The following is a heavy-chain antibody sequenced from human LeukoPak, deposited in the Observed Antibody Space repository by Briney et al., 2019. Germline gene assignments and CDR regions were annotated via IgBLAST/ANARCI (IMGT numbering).Heavy chain of an antibody. V-gene: IGHV3-48*03. CDR2: ISSSGNTI. Sequence: GGSLRLSCAASGFTFSSYEMNWVRQAPGKGLEWVSYISSSGNTIYYADFVKGRFTISRDNAKNSLYLQMNSLRAEDMALYYCAKARRDGYNSWGIFDYWGQGTLVTVSS. CDR1: GFTFSSYE. J-gene: IGHJ4*02. D-gene: IGHD5-24*01. CDR3: AKARRDGYNSWGIFDY.